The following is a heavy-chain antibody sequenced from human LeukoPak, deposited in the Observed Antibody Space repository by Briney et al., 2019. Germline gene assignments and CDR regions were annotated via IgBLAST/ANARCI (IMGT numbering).Heavy chain of an antibody. D-gene: IGHD6-13*01. CDR2: INHSGST. J-gene: IGHJ4*02. V-gene: IGHV4-34*01. CDR1: GGSFSGYY. CDR3: ARDRYSSSFFPLGY. Sequence: SETLSLTCAVYGGSFSGYYWSWIRQPPGKGLEWIGEINHSGSTNYNPSLKSRVTISVDTSKSHFSWKLSSVTAEDTAVYYCARDRYSSSFFPLGYWGQGTLVTVSS.